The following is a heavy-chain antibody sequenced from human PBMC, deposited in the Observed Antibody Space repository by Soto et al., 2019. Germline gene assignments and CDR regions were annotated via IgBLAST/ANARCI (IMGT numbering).Heavy chain of an antibody. V-gene: IGHV3-30-3*01. CDR2: ISYDGSNK. CDR1: GFTFSSHA. CDR3: ARMASFYCSGGSCYPTYGMDV. D-gene: IGHD2-15*01. Sequence: QVQLVESGGGVVQPGRSLRLSCAASGFTFSSHAIHWVRQAPGKGLEWVAVISYDGSNKYYADSVKGRFTMSRDNSKITLYLQMDSLRAEDTAVYYCARMASFYCSGGSCYPTYGMDVWGQGTTVTVSS. J-gene: IGHJ6*02.